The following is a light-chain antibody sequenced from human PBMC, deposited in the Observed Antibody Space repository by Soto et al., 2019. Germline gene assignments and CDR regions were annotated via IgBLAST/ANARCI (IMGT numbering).Light chain of an antibody. CDR3: ASWDDSLSAVL. CDR2: SNN. CDR1: SSNIGSNV. Sequence: QSVLTQPPSASGTPGQRVTISCSGSSSNIGSNVVNWYQQLPGTAPKLLIYSNNQRPSGVPDRFSGAKSGTSASLAISVLQSEDETDYYCASWDDSLSAVLFGGGTQLTVL. V-gene: IGLV1-44*01. J-gene: IGLJ2*01.